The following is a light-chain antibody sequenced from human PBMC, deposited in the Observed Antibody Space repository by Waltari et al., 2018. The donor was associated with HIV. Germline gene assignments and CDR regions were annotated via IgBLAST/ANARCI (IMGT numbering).Light chain of an antibody. V-gene: IGLV3-25*03. CDR2: KDG. CDR1: TLPKQF. CDR3: QSADSSGTYV. J-gene: IGLJ1*01. Sequence: SYELTQPPSVSVSPGQTASITCSGDTLPKQFTYWYQQKPGQAPVSVIYKDGERPSGIPERFSGSSSGTTVTLTISGVQAEDEADYYCQSADSSGTYVFGPGTKVTVL.